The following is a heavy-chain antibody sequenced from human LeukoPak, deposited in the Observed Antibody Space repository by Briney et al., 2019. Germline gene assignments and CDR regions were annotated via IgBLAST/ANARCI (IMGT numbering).Heavy chain of an antibody. V-gene: IGHV1-18*01. CDR2: ISAYNGNT. D-gene: IGHD3-3*01. Sequence: WASVKVSCKASGYTFTSYGISWVRQAPGQGLEGMGWISAYNGNTNYAQKLQGRVTMTTDTSTSTAYMELRSLRSDDTAVYYCARESYSGDFWSGYPTDAFDIWGQGTMVTVSS. CDR3: ARESYSGDFWSGYPTDAFDI. J-gene: IGHJ3*02. CDR1: GYTFTSYG.